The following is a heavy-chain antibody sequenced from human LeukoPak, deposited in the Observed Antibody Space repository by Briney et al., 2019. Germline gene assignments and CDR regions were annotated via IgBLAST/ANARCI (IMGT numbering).Heavy chain of an antibody. CDR3: ARDRDYAFDY. CDR2: IWYDGSNK. Sequence: GRSLRLSCAASGFTFSSYGMHWVRQAPGKGLEWVAVIWYDGSNKYYADSVKGRFTISRDNSKNTLYLQMSSLRVEDTAVYYCARDRDYAFDYWGQGTLVTVSS. V-gene: IGHV3-33*01. CDR1: GFTFSSYG. J-gene: IGHJ4*02. D-gene: IGHD3-16*01.